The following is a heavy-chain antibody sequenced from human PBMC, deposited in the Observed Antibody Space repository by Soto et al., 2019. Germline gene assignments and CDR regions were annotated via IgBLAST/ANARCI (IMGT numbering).Heavy chain of an antibody. V-gene: IGHV4-39*01. J-gene: IGHJ4*02. CDR2: IYYSGST. CDR1: GGSISSSSYY. D-gene: IGHD4-17*01. CDR3: ARHDGTTVTFDY. Sequence: SETLSLTCTVSGGSISSSSYYWGWIRQPPGKGLEWIGSIYYSGSTYYNPSLKSRVTISVDTSKNQFSLKLSSVTAADTAVYYCARHDGTTVTFDYWGQGTLVTVSS.